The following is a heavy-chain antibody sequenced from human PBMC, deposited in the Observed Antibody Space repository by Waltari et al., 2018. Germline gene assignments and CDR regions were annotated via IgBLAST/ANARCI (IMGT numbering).Heavy chain of an antibody. J-gene: IGHJ4*02. CDR2: IYYSGST. D-gene: IGHD4-4*01. CDR1: GGSISSGGYY. V-gene: IGHV4-31*03. Sequence: QVQLQESGPGLVKPSQTLSLTCTVSGGSISSGGYYWSWIRQHPGKGLEWIGYIYYSGSTYYNPSLKSRVTISVDTSKNKFSLKLSSVTAADTAVYYCARGHDYSNYPRLYFDYWGQGTLVTVSS. CDR3: ARGHDYSNYPRLYFDY.